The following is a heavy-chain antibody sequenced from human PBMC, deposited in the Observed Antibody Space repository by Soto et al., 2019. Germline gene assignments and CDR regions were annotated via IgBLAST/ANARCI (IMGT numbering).Heavy chain of an antibody. V-gene: IGHV1-8*01. D-gene: IGHD2-15*01. CDR2: MNPNSGNT. CDR1: GYTFTSYD. J-gene: IGHJ4*02. CDR3: ARISRYCSGGSCRNFDY. Sequence: GASVKVSCKASGYTFTSYDINWVRQATGQGLEWMGWMNPNSGNTGYAQKFQGRVTMTRNTSISTAYMELSSLRSEDTAVYYCARISRYCSGGSCRNFDYWGQGTLVTVSS.